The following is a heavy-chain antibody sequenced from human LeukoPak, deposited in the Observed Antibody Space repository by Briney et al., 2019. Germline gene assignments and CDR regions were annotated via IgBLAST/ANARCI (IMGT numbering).Heavy chain of an antibody. CDR2: IRDTGGST. Sequence: GGSLRLSCAASGFTFSSYAMSWVRQAPGKGLEWVSGIRDTGGSTYYADSVKGRFTISRDNSKDTVSMQMNSLRVEDTALYYCVKARGYSSSSSFDYWGQGTLVTVSS. CDR1: GFTFSSYA. D-gene: IGHD6-13*01. CDR3: VKARGYSSSSSFDY. J-gene: IGHJ4*02. V-gene: IGHV3-23*01.